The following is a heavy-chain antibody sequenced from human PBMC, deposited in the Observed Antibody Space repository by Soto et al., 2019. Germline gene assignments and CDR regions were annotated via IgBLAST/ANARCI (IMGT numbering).Heavy chain of an antibody. J-gene: IGHJ4*02. CDR1: GFTFDDYA. Sequence: GGSLRLSCAASGFTFDDYAMHWVRQAPGKGLEWVSGISWNSGSIGYADSVKGRFTISRDNAKNSLYLQMNSLRAEDTALYYCAKDGNDYGDYATFDYWGRGTLVTVS. D-gene: IGHD4-17*01. V-gene: IGHV3-9*01. CDR2: ISWNSGSI. CDR3: AKDGNDYGDYATFDY.